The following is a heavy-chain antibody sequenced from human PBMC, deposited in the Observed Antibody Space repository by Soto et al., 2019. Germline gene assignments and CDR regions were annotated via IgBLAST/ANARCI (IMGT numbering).Heavy chain of an antibody. D-gene: IGHD6-13*01. CDR2: ISYDGSNK. J-gene: IGHJ5*02. CDR1: GFTFSSYA. V-gene: IGHV3-30-3*01. CDR3: ARDGIAAAGIEDNWFDP. Sequence: QVQLVESGGGVVQPGRSLRLSCAASGFTFSSYAMHWVRQAPGKGLEWVAVISYDGSNKYYADSVKGRFTISRDNSKNTLYLQMNSLRAEDTAVYYCARDGIAAAGIEDNWFDPWGQGTLVTVSS.